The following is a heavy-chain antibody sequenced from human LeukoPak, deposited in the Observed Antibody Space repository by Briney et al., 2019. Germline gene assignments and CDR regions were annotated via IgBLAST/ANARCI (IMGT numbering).Heavy chain of an antibody. CDR2: ISYDGSNK. V-gene: IGHV3-30*18. CDR1: GVTFSSYG. D-gene: IGHD3-10*01. Sequence: PGRSLRLSCAASGVTFSSYGMRWVRQAPGKGLEWVAVISYDGSNKYYADSVKGRFTISRDNSKNTLYLQLNSLRAEDTAVYYCAKSSYYYGSGSYSSWGQGTLVTVSS. CDR3: AKSSYYYGSGSYSS. J-gene: IGHJ5*02.